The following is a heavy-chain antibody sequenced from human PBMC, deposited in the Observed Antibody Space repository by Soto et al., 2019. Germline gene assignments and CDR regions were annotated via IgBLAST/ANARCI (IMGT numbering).Heavy chain of an antibody. D-gene: IGHD2-15*01. CDR3: ARGTPSPLIVRSSRGPWFDP. Sequence: SETLSLTCTVSGGSISSYYWSWIRQPPGKGLEWIGYMYYGGRTNYDPSLKSRVTISVDTSKMQVSLKLSSVTAADTAVYFCARGTPSPLIVRSSRGPWFDPWGQGTLVTVSS. J-gene: IGHJ5*02. CDR1: GGSISSYY. CDR2: MYYGGRT. V-gene: IGHV4-59*08.